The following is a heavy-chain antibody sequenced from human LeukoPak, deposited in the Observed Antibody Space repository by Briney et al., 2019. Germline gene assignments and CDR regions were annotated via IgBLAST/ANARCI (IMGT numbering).Heavy chain of an antibody. CDR3: ARGRGYNWNDGGWWFDP. Sequence: GGSMRLSCAASGFSFSSYGMHWVRQAPGKGLEWVAVIWYDGSNKYYADSVKGRFTISRDNSKNTLYLQMNSLRAEDTAGYYCARGRGYNWNDGGWWFDPWGQGTLVTVSS. CDR2: IWYDGSNK. CDR1: GFSFSSYG. V-gene: IGHV3-33*01. D-gene: IGHD1-1*01. J-gene: IGHJ5*02.